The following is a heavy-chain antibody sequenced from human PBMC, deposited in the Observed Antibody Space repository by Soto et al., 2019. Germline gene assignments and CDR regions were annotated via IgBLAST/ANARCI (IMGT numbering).Heavy chain of an antibody. CDR2: IIPIFGTA. D-gene: IGHD3-3*01. J-gene: IGHJ6*02. Sequence: SVKVSCKASGGTFSSYAISWVRQAPGQGLEWMGGIIPIFGTANYAQKFQGRVTITADESTSTAYMELSSLRSEDTAVYYCARDPPVTIFGVVIDYYYGMDVWGQGATVTVSS. CDR3: ARDPPVTIFGVVIDYYYGMDV. V-gene: IGHV1-69*13. CDR1: GGTFSSYA.